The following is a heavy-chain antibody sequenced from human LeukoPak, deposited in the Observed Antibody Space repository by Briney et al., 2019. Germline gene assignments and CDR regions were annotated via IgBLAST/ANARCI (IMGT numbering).Heavy chain of an antibody. V-gene: IGHV1-69*13. D-gene: IGHD2-2*01. J-gene: IGHJ5*02. CDR1: GGTFSSYA. CDR2: IIPIFGTA. Sequence: SVKVSCKASGGTFSSYAISWVRQAPGQGLEWMGGIIPIFGTANYAQKFQGRVTITADESTSTAYMELSSLRSEDTAVYYCARDRGYCSSTSCPRYNWFDPRGQGTLVTVSS. CDR3: ARDRGYCSSTSCPRYNWFDP.